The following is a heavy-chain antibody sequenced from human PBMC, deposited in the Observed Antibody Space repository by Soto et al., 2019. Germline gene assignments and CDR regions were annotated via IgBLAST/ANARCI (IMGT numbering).Heavy chain of an antibody. CDR3: AKSEGYCSSTSCYRVIPGTTLQLPYFGY. Sequence: EVQLLESGGGLVQPGGSLRLSCAASGFTFSSYAMSWVRQAPGKGLEWVSAISGSGGSTYYADSVKGRFTISRDNSKDTLYLQMNSLRAEDTAVYYCAKSEGYCSSTSCYRVIPGTTLQLPYFGYWGQGTLVTVSS. J-gene: IGHJ4*02. D-gene: IGHD2-2*02. CDR1: GFTFSSYA. CDR2: ISGSGGST. V-gene: IGHV3-23*01.